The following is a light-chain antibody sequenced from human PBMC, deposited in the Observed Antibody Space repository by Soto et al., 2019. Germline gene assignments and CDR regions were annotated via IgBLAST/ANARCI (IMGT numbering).Light chain of an antibody. CDR1: SSDVGGYNY. V-gene: IGLV2-8*01. J-gene: IGLJ2*01. Sequence: QSALTQPHSASGSPGQSVTISCTGTSSDVGGYNYVSWYQQHPGKAPKLMIYEVSKRPSGVPDRFSGSKSGNTASLTVSGLQAEDEADYYCSSYAGSNNLVFGGGTKLTV. CDR3: SSYAGSNNLV. CDR2: EVS.